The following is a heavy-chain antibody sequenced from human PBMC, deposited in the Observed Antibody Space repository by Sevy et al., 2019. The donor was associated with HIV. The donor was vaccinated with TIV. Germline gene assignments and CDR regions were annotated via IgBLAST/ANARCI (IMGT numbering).Heavy chain of an antibody. D-gene: IGHD4-17*01. CDR3: ARDLPPSATTVAHFDY. Sequence: GGSLRLSCAASGFTFSNFGMHWVRQAPGKGLEWVSYISNSGTTISYSDSVRGRFSISRDNARNSLYLQMNSLRAEDTAVYYCARDLPPSATTVAHFDYWGQGTLVTVSS. CDR2: ISNSGTTI. J-gene: IGHJ4*02. CDR1: GFTFSNFG. V-gene: IGHV3-48*03.